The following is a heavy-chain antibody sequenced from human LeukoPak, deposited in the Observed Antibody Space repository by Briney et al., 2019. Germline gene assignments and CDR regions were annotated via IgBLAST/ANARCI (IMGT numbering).Heavy chain of an antibody. V-gene: IGHV1-69*13. D-gene: IGHD2-15*01. CDR1: GGTFSSYA. CDR3: ARYGGGSSHYYYYGMDV. CDR2: IIPIFGTA. Sequence: SVKVSCKASGGTFSSYAISWVRQAPGQGLEWMGGIIPIFGTANYAQKFQGRVTITADESTSTAYMELSSLRSEDTAVYYCARYGGGSSHYYYYGMDVRGQGTTVTVSS. J-gene: IGHJ6*02.